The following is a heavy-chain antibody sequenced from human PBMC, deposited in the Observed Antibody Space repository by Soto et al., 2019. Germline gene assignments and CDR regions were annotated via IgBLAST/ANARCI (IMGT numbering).Heavy chain of an antibody. J-gene: IGHJ5*02. V-gene: IGHV3-48*02. D-gene: IGHD6-19*01. CDR2: ISSSSSTI. CDR1: GFTFSSYS. Sequence: GGSLRLSCAASGFTFSSYSMNWVRQAPGKGLEWVSYISSSSSTIHYADSVMGRFTISRDNAKNSLYLQMNSLRDEDTAVYYCAREAIAVLNWFDPWGQGTLVTVSS. CDR3: AREAIAVLNWFDP.